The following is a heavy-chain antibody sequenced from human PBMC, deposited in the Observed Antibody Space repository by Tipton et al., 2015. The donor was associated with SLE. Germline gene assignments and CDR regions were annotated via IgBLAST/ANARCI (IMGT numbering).Heavy chain of an antibody. D-gene: IGHD2-21*01. CDR2: IYYSGST. J-gene: IGHJ4*02. Sequence: TLSLTCNVSGDSISSGGYYWSWIRQPPGKGLEWIGNIYYSGSTYYNPFLKSRVTISVDMSKNQFSLKLSSVTAADTAVYYCARHCQIYSFVYWGQGSLVTVSS. V-gene: IGHV4-31*03. CDR1: GDSISSGGYY. CDR3: ARHCQIYSFVY.